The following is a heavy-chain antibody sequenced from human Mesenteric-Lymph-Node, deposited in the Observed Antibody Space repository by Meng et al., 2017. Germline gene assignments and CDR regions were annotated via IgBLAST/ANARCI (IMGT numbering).Heavy chain of an antibody. CDR1: GGTFSSYA. J-gene: IGHJ6*02. CDR3: AREVGRAATYYYYYGMDV. V-gene: IGHV1-69*13. Sequence: SVKVSCKASGGTFSSYAISWVRQAPGQGLEWMGGIIPIFGTANYAQKFQGRVTITADESTTTAYMELSSLRAEDTAVYYCAREVGRAATYYYYYGMDVWGQGTMVTVSS. CDR2: IIPIFGTA. D-gene: IGHD2-15*01.